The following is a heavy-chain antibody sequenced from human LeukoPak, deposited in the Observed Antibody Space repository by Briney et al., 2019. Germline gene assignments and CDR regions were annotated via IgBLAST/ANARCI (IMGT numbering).Heavy chain of an antibody. CDR3: ARGAGDDLDY. CDR2: IYTTGST. J-gene: IGHJ4*02. CDR1: GGSISSYY. V-gene: IGHV4-4*07. Sequence: PSESLSLTCTVSGGSISSYYWSWIRQPAGKGLEWVGRIYTTGSTNYNPSLKSRVTMSSDTSKNQLSLKLTSVTAADTAVYYCARGAGDDLDYWGQGTLVSVSS. D-gene: IGHD7-27*01.